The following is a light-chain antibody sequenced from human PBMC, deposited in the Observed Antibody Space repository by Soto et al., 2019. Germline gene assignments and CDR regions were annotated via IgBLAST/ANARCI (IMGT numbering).Light chain of an antibody. CDR1: QSVSSY. J-gene: IGKJ3*01. Sequence: EIVLTQSPATLSLSPGERATLSCRASQSVSSYLAWYQQKPGQAPRLLIYDASNRATGIPARFSGGGSGTDFALSISSLAPDDFAVYYCQQLFMFGPGTKVDIK. CDR2: DAS. CDR3: QQLFM. V-gene: IGKV3-11*01.